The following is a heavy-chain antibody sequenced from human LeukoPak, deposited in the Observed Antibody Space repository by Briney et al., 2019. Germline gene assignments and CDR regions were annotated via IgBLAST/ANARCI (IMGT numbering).Heavy chain of an antibody. Sequence: PSETLSLTCAVYGGSFSGYYWSWIRQPPGKGLEWIGEINHSGSTNYNPSLKSRVTISVDTSKNQFSLKLSSVTAADTAVYYCAKDLRYSSSSGFDYWGQGTLVTVSS. V-gene: IGHV4-34*01. J-gene: IGHJ4*02. CDR1: GGSFSGYY. CDR2: INHSGST. D-gene: IGHD6-6*01. CDR3: AKDLRYSSSSGFDY.